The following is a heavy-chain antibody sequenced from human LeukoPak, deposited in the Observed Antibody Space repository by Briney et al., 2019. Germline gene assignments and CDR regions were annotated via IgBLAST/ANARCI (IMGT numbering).Heavy chain of an antibody. CDR2: INHSGST. J-gene: IGHJ4*02. CDR3: ARGRDY. CDR1: GGSFSGYY. Sequence: PTETLPLTCAVYGGSFSGYYWSWIRQPPGKGPEWIGEINHSGSTNYNPSLKSRVTISVDTSKNQFSLKLSSVTAADTAVYYCARGRDYWGQGTVLTVSS. V-gene: IGHV4-34*01.